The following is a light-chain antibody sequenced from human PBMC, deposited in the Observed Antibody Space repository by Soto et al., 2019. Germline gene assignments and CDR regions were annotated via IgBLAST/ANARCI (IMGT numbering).Light chain of an antibody. CDR1: QSIKNY. Sequence: DIPMTQSPSSLSAAIGDRGTITCRASQSIKNYLNWYQHKPGAAPKLLIFGASNLESGVPSRFSGSGSGTEFTLSISSLQPEDFATYYCQQGYSTTPITFGQGTRVEIK. V-gene: IGKV1-39*01. CDR3: QQGYSTTPIT. J-gene: IGKJ5*01. CDR2: GAS.